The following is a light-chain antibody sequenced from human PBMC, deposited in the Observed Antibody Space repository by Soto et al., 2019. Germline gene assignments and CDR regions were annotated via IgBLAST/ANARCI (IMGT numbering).Light chain of an antibody. CDR2: GVS. V-gene: IGKV3-15*01. CDR3: QQYNNWPRAT. Sequence: EIVMMQSPATLSVSPGESVTLSCRASQLFSSNLAWYQHKPGQAPRLLIYGVSTRDTGVPDRFSGSASGTEFTLTISSLQSEDFAVYYCQQYNNWPRATFGGGTKVDIK. J-gene: IGKJ4*01. CDR1: QLFSSN.